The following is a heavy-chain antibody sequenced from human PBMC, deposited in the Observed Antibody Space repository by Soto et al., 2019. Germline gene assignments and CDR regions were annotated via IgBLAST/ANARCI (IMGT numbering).Heavy chain of an antibody. V-gene: IGHV3-48*02. CDR3: ARGSSNWAYYFDF. J-gene: IGHJ4*02. CDR1: GFTFSSYS. CDR2: ITSSGTTV. Sequence: EVHLVESGGGLVQPGGSLRLSCAASGFTFSSYSLNWVRQAPGKGLEWVSYITSSGTTVYYADSVRGRFTISRDNAKNXXXXXXXXXRDDDTAVYYCARGSSNWAYYFDFWGQGTLVTVSS. D-gene: IGHD6-13*01.